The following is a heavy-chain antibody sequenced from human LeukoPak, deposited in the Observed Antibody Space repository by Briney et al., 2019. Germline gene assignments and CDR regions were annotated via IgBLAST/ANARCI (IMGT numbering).Heavy chain of an antibody. D-gene: IGHD2-21*02. V-gene: IGHV4-61*02. CDR1: GGSISSGSYY. J-gene: IGHJ4*02. Sequence: SQTLSLTCTVSGGSISSGSYYWSWIRQPAGKGLEWIGRIYTSGSTNYNPSLKSRVTISVDTSKNQFSLKLSSVTAADTAVYYCARGRTPWALHCGGDCYSGPYFDYWGQGTLVTVSS. CDR3: ARGRTPWALHCGGDCYSGPYFDY. CDR2: IYTSGST.